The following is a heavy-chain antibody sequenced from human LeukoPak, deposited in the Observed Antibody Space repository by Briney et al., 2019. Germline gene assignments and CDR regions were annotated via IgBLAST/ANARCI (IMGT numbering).Heavy chain of an antibody. CDR3: ARGDIVVVPAALYYYYYGMDV. V-gene: IGHV4-34*01. D-gene: IGHD2-2*01. CDR2: INHSGST. Sequence: SETLSLTCAVYGGSFSGYYWSWIRQPPGKGLEWIGEINHSGSTNYNPSLKSRVTILVDTSKNQFSLKLSSVTAADTAVYYCARGDIVVVPAALYYYYYGMDVWGKGTTVTVSS. J-gene: IGHJ6*04. CDR1: GGSFSGYY.